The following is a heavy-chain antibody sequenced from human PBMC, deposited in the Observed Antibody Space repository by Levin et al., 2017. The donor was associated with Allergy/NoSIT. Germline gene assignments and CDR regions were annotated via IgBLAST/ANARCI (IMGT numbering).Heavy chain of an antibody. Sequence: PGGSLRLSCAASGFTFSRHGMHWVRQAPGKGLEWVAVISYDGSNKYYADSVKGRFSISRDSSKNALYLQMNTLRAEDTAMYYCARGDFVGAPAAYAMDGWGQGTTVTVSS. CDR1: GFTFSRHG. CDR2: ISYDGSNK. J-gene: IGHJ6*02. D-gene: IGHD2-2*01. CDR3: ARGDFVGAPAAYAMDG. V-gene: IGHV3-30*04.